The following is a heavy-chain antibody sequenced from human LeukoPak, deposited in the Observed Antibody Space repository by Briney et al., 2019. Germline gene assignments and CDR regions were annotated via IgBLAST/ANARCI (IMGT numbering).Heavy chain of an antibody. CDR2: ISSSGRSI. D-gene: IGHD2-15*01. CDR1: GFTFSDYY. J-gene: IGHJ5*02. V-gene: IGHV3-11*04. CDR3: ARVRYCSGGSCYGNWYDP. Sequence: GGSLRLSCAASGFTFSDYYMSWIRQAPGKGLEWVSYISSSGRSINYADSVRGRFTISRDNGKNSLYLQMNSLRAEDTAVYYCARVRYCSGGSCYGNWYDPWGQGTLVTVSS.